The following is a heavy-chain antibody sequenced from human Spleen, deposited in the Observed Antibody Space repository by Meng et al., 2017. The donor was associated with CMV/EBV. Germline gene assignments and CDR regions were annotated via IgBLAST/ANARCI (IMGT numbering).Heavy chain of an antibody. CDR3: AKLDTAMVPYYNMDV. V-gene: IGHV3-23*01. J-gene: IGHJ6*02. Sequence: GESLKISCAVSGLTITNYGMSWVRQAPRKGLEWVSTITASGGVTHYADSVKGRFTISRDDSKNTLYLQINSLRAEDTAVYFCAKLDTAMVPYYNMDVWGQGTTVTVSS. CDR2: ITASGGVT. CDR1: GLTITNYG. D-gene: IGHD5-18*01.